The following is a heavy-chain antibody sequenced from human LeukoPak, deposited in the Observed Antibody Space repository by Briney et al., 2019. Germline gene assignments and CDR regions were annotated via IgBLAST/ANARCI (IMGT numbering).Heavy chain of an antibody. CDR3: TKDIGYFDY. V-gene: IGHV3-30*18. CDR2: ISYDGSNK. Sequence: GGSLRLSCAASGFTFSSYGMHWVRQAPGKGLEWVAVISYDGSNKYYADSVKGRFTISRDNSKNTLYLQMNSLRTEDTAVYFCTKDIGYFDYWGRGTLVTVSS. J-gene: IGHJ4*02. CDR1: GFTFSSYG.